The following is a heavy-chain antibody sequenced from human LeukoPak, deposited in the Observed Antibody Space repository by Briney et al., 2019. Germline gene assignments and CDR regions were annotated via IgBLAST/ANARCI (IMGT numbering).Heavy chain of an antibody. CDR2: INSDGSST. V-gene: IGHV3-74*01. CDR1: GFTFSSYW. D-gene: IGHD2-21*02. J-gene: IGHJ4*02. Sequence: GGSLRLSCAASGFTFSSYWMHWVRQAPGKGLVWVSRINSDGSSTSYADSVKGRFTISRDNVKNTLYLQMNSLRAEDTAVDYCARVTLVVVTAMGYYFDYWGQGTLVTVSS. CDR3: ARVTLVVVTAMGYYFDY.